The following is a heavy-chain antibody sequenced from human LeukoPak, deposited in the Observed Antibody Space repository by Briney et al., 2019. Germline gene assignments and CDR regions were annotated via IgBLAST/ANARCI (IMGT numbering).Heavy chain of an antibody. CDR3: AKDGAASTYFDN. J-gene: IGHJ4*02. CDR1: GFAFSSYG. Sequence: GGSLRLSCAASGFAFSSYGMHWVRQAPGKGLEWVAVMWYDGSTKYYADSVKGRFTISRDNSKNTLYLQMDSLRAEDTAVYYCAKDGAASTYFDNWGPGTLVTVSS. CDR2: MWYDGSTK. D-gene: IGHD4/OR15-4a*01. V-gene: IGHV3-33*06.